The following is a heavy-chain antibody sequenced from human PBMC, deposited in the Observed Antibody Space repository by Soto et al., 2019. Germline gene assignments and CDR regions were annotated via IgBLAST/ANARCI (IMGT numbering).Heavy chain of an antibody. CDR2: INPNTGGT. CDR3: ARDFYPLAYYFDY. J-gene: IGHJ4*02. CDR1: GYTFTDNY. V-gene: IGHV1-2*02. Sequence: GASVKVSCKASGYTFTDNYIHWVRQAPGHGLEWMGWINPNTGGTNYAQKFQGRVTMTTDTSTSTAYMEMNSLRHDDTAVYYCARDFYPLAYYFDYWGQGTLVTVSS.